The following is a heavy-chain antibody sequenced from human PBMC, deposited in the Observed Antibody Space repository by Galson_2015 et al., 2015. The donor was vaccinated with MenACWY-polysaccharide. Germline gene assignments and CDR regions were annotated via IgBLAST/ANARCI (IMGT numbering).Heavy chain of an antibody. D-gene: IGHD1-1*01. CDR3: ARFGATPPTSRQYYLEF. Sequence: ETLSLTCTVSGGSIRSYYWSWLRQPPGKGLEWIGHIYYSGNTYYNSSLNSRVTISVDTSKNQFSLKLNSVTAADTAVYYCARFGATPPTSRQYYLEFWGQGTLVTVSS. V-gene: IGHV4-59*01. CDR1: GGSIRSYY. CDR2: IYYSGNT. J-gene: IGHJ4*02.